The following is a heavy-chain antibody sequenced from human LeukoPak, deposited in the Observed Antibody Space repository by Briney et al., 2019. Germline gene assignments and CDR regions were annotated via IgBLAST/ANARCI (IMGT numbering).Heavy chain of an antibody. CDR3: AASPDYYDSSGYSYYFDY. CDR2: IVVGSGNA. Sequence: TSVKVSCKASGFTFTSSAVQWVRQARGQRLEWIGWIVVGSGNANYAQKFQERVTITRDMSTSTAYMELSSLRSEDTAVYYCAASPDYYDSSGYSYYFDYWGQGTLVTVSS. V-gene: IGHV1-58*01. J-gene: IGHJ4*02. CDR1: GFTFTSSA. D-gene: IGHD3-22*01.